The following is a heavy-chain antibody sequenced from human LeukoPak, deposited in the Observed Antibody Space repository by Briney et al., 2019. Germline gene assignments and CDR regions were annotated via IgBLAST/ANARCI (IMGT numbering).Heavy chain of an antibody. J-gene: IGHJ4*02. CDR1: GGTFSSYA. V-gene: IGHV1-69*13. Sequence: SVKVSCKASGGTFSSYAISWVRQAPGQGLEWMGGIIPIFGTANYAQKFQGRVTITADESTRTAYMELSSLRSEDTAVYYCARDRTTYYYDSSGYYCWGQGTLVTVSS. CDR3: ARDRTTYYYDSSGYYC. CDR2: IIPIFGTA. D-gene: IGHD3-22*01.